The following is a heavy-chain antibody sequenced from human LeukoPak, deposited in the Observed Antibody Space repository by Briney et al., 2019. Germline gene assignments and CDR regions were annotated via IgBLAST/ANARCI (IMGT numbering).Heavy chain of an antibody. CDR2: IYSGNNT. V-gene: IGHV3-53*01. Sequence: PGGSLRLSCAASGFSVSSNYMSWVRQAPGKGLKWVSVIYSGNNTHYADSVKGRFSISRDKSKNTLYLQMNSLRAEDTAVYYCARGYSSGWYYYFYMDVWGKGTPVTVSS. D-gene: IGHD6-19*01. CDR1: GFSVSSNY. J-gene: IGHJ6*03. CDR3: ARGYSSGWYYYFYMDV.